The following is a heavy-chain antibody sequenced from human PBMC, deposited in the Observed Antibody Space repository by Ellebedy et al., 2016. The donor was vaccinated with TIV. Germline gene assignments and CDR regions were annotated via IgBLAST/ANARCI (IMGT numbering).Heavy chain of an antibody. Sequence: GESLKISCAASGFTFSSYWMHWVRQAPGKGLEWVAVIWYDGSNKYYADSVKGRFHISRDNSKNTLYLQMNSLRAEDTAVYYCARGGPTVTTFKYDYYYYYGMDVWGQGTTVTVSS. J-gene: IGHJ6*02. CDR2: IWYDGSNK. CDR1: GFTFSSYW. V-gene: IGHV3-33*08. D-gene: IGHD4-17*01. CDR3: ARGGPTVTTFKYDYYYYYGMDV.